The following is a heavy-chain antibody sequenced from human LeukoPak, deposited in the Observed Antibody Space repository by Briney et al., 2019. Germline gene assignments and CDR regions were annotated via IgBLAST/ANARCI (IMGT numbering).Heavy chain of an antibody. V-gene: IGHV1-69*13. CDR3: ARFNGDDSSGYFGAFDI. D-gene: IGHD3-22*01. CDR1: GYTFTSYG. Sequence: ASVKVSCKASGYTFTSYGISWVRQAPGQGLEWMGGIIPIFGTANYAQKFQGRVTITADESTSTAYMELSSLRSEDTAVYYCARFNGDDSSGYFGAFDIWGQGTMVTVSS. CDR2: IIPIFGTA. J-gene: IGHJ3*02.